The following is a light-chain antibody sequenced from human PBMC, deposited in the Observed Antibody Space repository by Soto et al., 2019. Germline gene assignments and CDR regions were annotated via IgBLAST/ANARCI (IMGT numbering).Light chain of an antibody. Sequence: QSTLTQPASVSGSPGQSITISCTGTSSDVGDYNYVSWYQHRPGKAPKLIIYEVSNRPSGLSNRFSGSKSGNTASLTISGLQTEDEADYYCASYTSGNTNVLFGGGTKVTVL. V-gene: IGLV2-14*01. CDR3: ASYTSGNTNVL. CDR2: EVS. CDR1: SSDVGDYNY. J-gene: IGLJ2*01.